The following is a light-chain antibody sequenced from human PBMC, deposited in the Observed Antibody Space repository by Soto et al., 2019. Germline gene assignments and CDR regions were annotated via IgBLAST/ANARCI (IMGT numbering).Light chain of an antibody. Sequence: IQMTQSPSSLSASVGDRVTVTCRSSQSIGTYLNWYQVKPGKAPKLLIYSASSLHSGVPSRFSGSGSGTEFTLTIGSLQPEDFATYYCQQSHSTPLTFGQGTKVDIK. J-gene: IGKJ1*01. CDR1: QSIGTY. CDR3: QQSHSTPLT. CDR2: SAS. V-gene: IGKV1-39*01.